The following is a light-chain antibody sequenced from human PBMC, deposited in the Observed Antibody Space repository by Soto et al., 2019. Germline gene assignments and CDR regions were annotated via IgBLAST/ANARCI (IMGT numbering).Light chain of an antibody. CDR2: GAS. Sequence: SVMTPSPCTLSLSPGERASLSGRASQSVSSSRLAWYRQKPGQAPRLLIYGASSRATGIPDRFSGSGSGTDFTLTISRLEPEDFAVYYCQQYGSSPITFGQGTRLEIK. V-gene: IGKV3-20*01. J-gene: IGKJ5*01. CDR3: QQYGSSPIT. CDR1: QSVSSSR.